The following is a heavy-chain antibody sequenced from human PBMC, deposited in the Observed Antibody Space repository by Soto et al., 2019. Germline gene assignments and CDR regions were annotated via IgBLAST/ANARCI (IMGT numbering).Heavy chain of an antibody. CDR3: TGDYYYYGMDV. Sequence: PGGSLRLSCTASGFTFGDYAMSWFRQAPGKGLEWVGFIRSKAYGGTTEYAASVKGRFTISRDDSKSIAYLQMNSLKTEDTAVYYCTGDYYYYGMDVWGQGTTVTVSS. V-gene: IGHV3-49*03. J-gene: IGHJ6*02. CDR1: GFTFGDYA. CDR2: IRSKAYGGTT.